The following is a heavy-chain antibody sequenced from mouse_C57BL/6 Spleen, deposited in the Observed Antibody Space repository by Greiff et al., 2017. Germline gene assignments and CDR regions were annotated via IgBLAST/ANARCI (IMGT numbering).Heavy chain of an antibody. CDR3: ARGGLGWFAY. D-gene: IGHD3-3*01. Sequence: VQLQQSGPELVKPGASVKISCKASGYAFSSSWMNWVKQRPGKGLEWIGRIYPGDGDTNYNGKFKGKATLTADKSSSTAYMQLSSLTSEDSAVYFCARGGLGWFAYWGQGTLVTVSA. CDR1: GYAFSSSW. V-gene: IGHV1-82*01. J-gene: IGHJ3*01. CDR2: IYPGDGDT.